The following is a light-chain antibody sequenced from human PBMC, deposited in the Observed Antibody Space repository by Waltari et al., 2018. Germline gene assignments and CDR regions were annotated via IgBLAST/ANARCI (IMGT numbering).Light chain of an antibody. J-gene: IGKJ5*01. V-gene: IGKV1-8*01. Sequence: AIRITQSPSSLSASTGARVTITCRAGQGISSYLAWYQQKPGKAPKLLIYAASTLQSGVTSRFSGSGSGTDFTLTISCLQSEDFATYYCQQYYSYPRTFGQGTRLEIK. CDR2: AAS. CDR3: QQYYSYPRT. CDR1: QGISSY.